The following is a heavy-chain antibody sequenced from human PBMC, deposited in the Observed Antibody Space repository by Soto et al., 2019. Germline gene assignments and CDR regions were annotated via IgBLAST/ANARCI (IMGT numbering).Heavy chain of an antibody. Sequence: SETLSLTCTVSGGSISSYYWSWIRQPPGKGLEWIGYIYYSGSTNYNPSLKSRVTISVDTSKNQFSLKLSSVTAADTAAYYCARDNMGRATIPRYYYYYYGMDVWGQGTTVTVSS. J-gene: IGHJ6*02. CDR1: GGSISSYY. D-gene: IGHD5-12*01. V-gene: IGHV4-59*01. CDR3: ARDNMGRATIPRYYYYYYGMDV. CDR2: IYYSGST.